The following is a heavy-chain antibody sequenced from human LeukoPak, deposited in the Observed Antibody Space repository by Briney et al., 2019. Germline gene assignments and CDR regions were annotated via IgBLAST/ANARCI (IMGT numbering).Heavy chain of an antibody. J-gene: IGHJ4*02. Sequence: AGGSLRLSCAASGFTFSNAWMSWVRQAPGKGLEWVGRIKSKTDGGTTDYAAPVKGRFTISRDDSKNTLYLQMNSLKTEDTAVYYCTTGTTMIGDRGYWGQGTLVTVSS. V-gene: IGHV3-15*01. CDR3: TTGTTMIGDRGY. D-gene: IGHD3-22*01. CDR1: GFTFSNAW. CDR2: IKSKTDGGTT.